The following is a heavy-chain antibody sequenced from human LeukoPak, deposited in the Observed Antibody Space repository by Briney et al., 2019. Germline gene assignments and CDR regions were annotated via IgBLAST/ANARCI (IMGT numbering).Heavy chain of an antibody. Sequence: SETLSLTRTVSGGSISSYFWSWIRQPPGKGLEWIGYIHSSGRTNYNPSLKSRVTISIDTSKNQFSLKVNSVTAADTAVYYCAKDGPFDIWGQGTMVAVSS. J-gene: IGHJ3*02. CDR3: AKDGPFDI. CDR2: IHSSGRT. V-gene: IGHV4-59*01. D-gene: IGHD3/OR15-3a*01. CDR1: GGSISSYF.